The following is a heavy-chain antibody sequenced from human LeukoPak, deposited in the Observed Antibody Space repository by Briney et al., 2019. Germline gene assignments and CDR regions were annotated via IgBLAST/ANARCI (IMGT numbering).Heavy chain of an antibody. J-gene: IGHJ5*02. CDR3: ARRPHYDILTGYYGSNWFDP. Sequence: SETLSLTCAVYGGSFSGYYWSWIRQPPGEALEWIGEINHSGSTNYNPSLKSRVTISVDTSKNQFSLKLSSVTAADTAVYYCARRPHYDILTGYYGSNWFDPWGQGTLVTVSS. D-gene: IGHD3-9*01. CDR1: GGSFSGYY. V-gene: IGHV4-34*01. CDR2: INHSGST.